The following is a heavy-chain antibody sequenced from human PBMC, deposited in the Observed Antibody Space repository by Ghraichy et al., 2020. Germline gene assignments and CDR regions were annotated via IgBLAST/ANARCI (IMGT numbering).Heavy chain of an antibody. Sequence: LSLTCAASGFTFSSYSMNWVRQAPGKGLEWVSSISSSSSYIYYADSVKGRFTISRDNAKNSLYLQMNSLRAEDTAVYYCARERDGYNLENYFDYWGQGTLVTVSS. CDR3: ARERDGYNLENYFDY. D-gene: IGHD5-24*01. CDR2: ISSSSSYI. V-gene: IGHV3-21*01. CDR1: GFTFSSYS. J-gene: IGHJ4*02.